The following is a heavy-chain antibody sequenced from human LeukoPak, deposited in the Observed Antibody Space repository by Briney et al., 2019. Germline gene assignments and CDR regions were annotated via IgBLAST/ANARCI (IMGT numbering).Heavy chain of an antibody. CDR1: GYTFTSYG. CDR3: ARDDCTSASCYLAY. J-gene: IGHJ4*02. Sequence: ASVKVSCKASGYTFTSYGISWVRQAPGQGLEWMGWISTYNSNTNYAREFQGRVTMTTDTSTSTAYMELRSLRSDDTAVYYCARDDCTSASCYLAYWGQGTLVTVSS. D-gene: IGHD2-2*01. CDR2: ISTYNSNT. V-gene: IGHV1-18*01.